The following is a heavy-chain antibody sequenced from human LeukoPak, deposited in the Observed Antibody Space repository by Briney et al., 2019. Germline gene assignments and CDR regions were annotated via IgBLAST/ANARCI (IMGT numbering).Heavy chain of an antibody. J-gene: IGHJ4*02. Sequence: GGSLRLSCAASGFTFSDYYMSWIRQAPGKGLEWGSYISSSGSTIYYADSVKGRFTISRDNAKNSLYLQMNSLRAEDTAVYYCARRGLQYFDWLLQPFDYWGKGTLVTAST. CDR3: ARRGLQYFDWLLQPFDY. V-gene: IGHV3-11*04. CDR2: ISSSGSTI. CDR1: GFTFSDYY. D-gene: IGHD3-9*01.